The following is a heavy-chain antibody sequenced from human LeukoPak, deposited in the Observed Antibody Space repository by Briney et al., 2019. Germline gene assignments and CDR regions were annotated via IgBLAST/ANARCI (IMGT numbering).Heavy chain of an antibody. CDR1: GFTFTSYW. V-gene: IGHV3-74*01. D-gene: IGHD5-12*01. CDR2: INIDGSST. CDR3: ATGYRDYGVGY. J-gene: IGHJ4*02. Sequence: GGSPRLSCAASGFTFTSYWMHWVRQAPGKGLVWVSRINIDGSSTTYADSVEGRFTISRDNAKNTVYLQMNSLRAEDTAVYYCATGYRDYGVGYWGQGTLVTVSS.